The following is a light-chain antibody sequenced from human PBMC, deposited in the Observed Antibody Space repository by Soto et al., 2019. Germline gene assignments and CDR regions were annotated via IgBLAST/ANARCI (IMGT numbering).Light chain of an antibody. CDR1: SSDVGGYNY. Sequence: QSVLTQPPSASGSPGQSVTISCTGTSSDVGGYNYVSWYQQHPGKAPKLMIYEVSKRPSGVPDRSSGSKSGNTASLTVSGLQAEDEADYYCSSYAGSNNVFGTGTKVTVL. CDR2: EVS. V-gene: IGLV2-8*01. J-gene: IGLJ1*01. CDR3: SSYAGSNNV.